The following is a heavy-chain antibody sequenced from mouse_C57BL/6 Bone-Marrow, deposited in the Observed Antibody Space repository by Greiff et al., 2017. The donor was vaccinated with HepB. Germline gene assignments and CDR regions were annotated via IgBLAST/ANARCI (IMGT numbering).Heavy chain of an antibody. V-gene: IGHV1-81*01. J-gene: IGHJ3*01. CDR3: ARGLRYQLGAY. D-gene: IGHD1-1*01. CDR2: IYPRSGNT. Sequence: QVQLQQSGAELARPGASVKLSCKASGYTFTSYGISWVKQRTGQGLEWIGEIYPRSGNTYYNEKFKGKATLTADKSSSTAYMELRSLTSEDSAVYYCARGLRYQLGAYWGQGTLVTVSA. CDR1: GYTFTSYG.